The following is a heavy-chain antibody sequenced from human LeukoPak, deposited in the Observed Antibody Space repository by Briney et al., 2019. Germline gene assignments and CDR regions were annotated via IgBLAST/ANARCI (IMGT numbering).Heavy chain of an antibody. V-gene: IGHV4-30-4*01. Sequence: PSQTLSLTCTVSGGSISSGDYSWSWIRQPPGKGLEWIGYIYYSGSTNYNPSLKSRVTISVDTSKNQFSLKLSSVTAADTAVYYCVVGTTSSDYWGQGTLVTVSS. J-gene: IGHJ4*02. CDR3: VVGTTSSDY. CDR1: GGSISSGDYS. CDR2: IYYSGST. D-gene: IGHD2-21*01.